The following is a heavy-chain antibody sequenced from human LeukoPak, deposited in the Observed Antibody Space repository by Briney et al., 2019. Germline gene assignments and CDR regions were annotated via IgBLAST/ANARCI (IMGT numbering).Heavy chain of an antibody. V-gene: IGHV4-61*02. CDR2: IYTTGGT. J-gene: IGHJ6*03. Sequence: SETLSLTCTVSGGSISSGSYFWSWIRQPAGKGLEWIGRIYTTGGTNYNPSLKSRVTISVDTSKNQFSLKLYSVTAADTAVYYCARGDYMDVWGKGTTVTISS. CDR1: GGSISSGSYF. CDR3: ARGDYMDV.